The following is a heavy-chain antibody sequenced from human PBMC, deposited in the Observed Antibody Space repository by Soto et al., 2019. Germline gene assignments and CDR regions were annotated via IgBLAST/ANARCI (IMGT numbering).Heavy chain of an antibody. D-gene: IGHD3-16*01. CDR1: GFTVSNNY. Sequence: GGSLRLSCAASGFTVSNNYMTWVRQAPGKGLEWVAVIQDGGSISYADSVSDRFTISRDNSKNTVFLEMNNLRPEDTAAYFCARGEGSGSNALGHWGQGTLVTVS. J-gene: IGHJ4*02. CDR3: ARGEGSGSNALGH. V-gene: IGHV3-66*01. CDR2: IQDGGSI.